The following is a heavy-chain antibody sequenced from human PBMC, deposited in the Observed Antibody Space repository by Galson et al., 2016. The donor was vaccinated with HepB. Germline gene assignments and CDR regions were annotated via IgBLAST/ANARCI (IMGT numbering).Heavy chain of an antibody. Sequence: SLRLSCAASGFDFRRYAMNWVRQAPGKGLQWLSYISSRGSSISYADSVKGRLTVSRDNGRSSLFLQLVDLVDEDTAIFYCARGPRWLQLGDYFDDWGQGDLVTVSS. J-gene: IGHJ4*02. CDR1: GFDFRRYA. D-gene: IGHD5-24*01. V-gene: IGHV3-48*02. CDR3: ARGPRWLQLGDYFDD. CDR2: ISSRGSSI.